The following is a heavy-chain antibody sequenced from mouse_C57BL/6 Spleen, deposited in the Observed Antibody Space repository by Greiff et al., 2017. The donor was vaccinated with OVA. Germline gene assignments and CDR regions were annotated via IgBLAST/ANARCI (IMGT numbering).Heavy chain of an antibody. CDR3: ARWGHYYGSSLPWFAY. D-gene: IGHD1-1*01. CDR2: INPNNGGT. V-gene: IGHV1-18*01. Sequence: VQLKQSGPELVKPGASVKIPCKASGYTFTDYNMDWVKQSHGKSLEWIGDINPNNGGTIYNQKFKGKATLTVDKSSSTAYMELRSLTSEDTAVYYCARWGHYYGSSLPWFAYWGQGTLVTVSA. J-gene: IGHJ3*01. CDR1: GYTFTDYN.